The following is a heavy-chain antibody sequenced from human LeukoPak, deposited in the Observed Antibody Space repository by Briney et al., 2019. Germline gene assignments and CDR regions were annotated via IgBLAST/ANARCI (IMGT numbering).Heavy chain of an antibody. D-gene: IGHD4-17*01. Sequence: SETLSLTCTVSGYSISSGYYWGWIRQPPGKGLEWIGSIYHSGSTYYNPSLKSRVTISVDTSKNQFSLKLNSVTAADTAVYYCARTNYYGEVVDEYYFDYWGRGTLVTVSS. CDR2: IYHSGST. CDR3: ARTNYYGEVVDEYYFDY. V-gene: IGHV4-38-2*02. J-gene: IGHJ4*02. CDR1: GYSISSGYY.